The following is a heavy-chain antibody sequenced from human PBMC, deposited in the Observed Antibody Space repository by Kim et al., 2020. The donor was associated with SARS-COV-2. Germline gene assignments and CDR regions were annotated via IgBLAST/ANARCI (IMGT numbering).Heavy chain of an antibody. CDR2: ISWNSGSI. Sequence: SLRLSCAASGFTFDDYAMHWVRQAPGKGLEWVSGISWNSGSIGYADSVKGRFTISRDNAKNSLYLQMNSLRAEDTALYYCAAVRYSSSWYHYWGQGTL. J-gene: IGHJ4*02. V-gene: IGHV3-9*01. D-gene: IGHD6-13*01. CDR1: GFTFDDYA. CDR3: AAVRYSSSWYHY.